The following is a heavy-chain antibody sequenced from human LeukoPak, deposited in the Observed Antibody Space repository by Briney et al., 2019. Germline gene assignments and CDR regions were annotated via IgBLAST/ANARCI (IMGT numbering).Heavy chain of an antibody. V-gene: IGHV3-30*02. Sequence: GGSLRLSCAASGFTFSSYGMHWVRQAPGKGLEWVAFIRYVGSNKYYADSVKGRFTISRDNSKNTLYLQMNSLRAEDTAVYYCAKDGSSSWYGRFYWGQGTLVTVSS. D-gene: IGHD6-13*01. CDR2: IRYVGSNK. J-gene: IGHJ4*02. CDR3: AKDGSSSWYGRFY. CDR1: GFTFSSYG.